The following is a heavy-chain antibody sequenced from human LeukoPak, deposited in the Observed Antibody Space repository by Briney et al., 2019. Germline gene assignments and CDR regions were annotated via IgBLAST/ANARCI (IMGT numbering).Heavy chain of an antibody. J-gene: IGHJ5*02. CDR3: ARDRPIRGSGWYFRFDP. Sequence: NPSETLSLTCTVSGGSISSYYWSWIRQPPGKGLEWIGYIYYSGSTNYNPSLKSRVTISVDTSKNQFSLKLSSVTAADTAMYYCARDRPIRGSGWYFRFDPWGQGTLVTVSS. D-gene: IGHD6-19*01. V-gene: IGHV4-59*01. CDR1: GGSISSYY. CDR2: IYYSGST.